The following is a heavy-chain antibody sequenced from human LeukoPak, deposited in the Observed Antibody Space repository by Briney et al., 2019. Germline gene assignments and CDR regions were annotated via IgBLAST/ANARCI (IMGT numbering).Heavy chain of an antibody. D-gene: IGHD3-10*02. J-gene: IGHJ4*02. CDR1: GFTFNSYD. CDR3: ARYMFGELPYFDY. Sequence: PGGSLRLSCAASGFTFNSYDINWVRQAPGKGLEWVSYISSSGSTIYYADSVKGRFTISRDNAKNSPYLQMNSLRAEDTAVYYCARYMFGELPYFDYWGQGTLVTVSS. CDR2: ISSSGSTI. V-gene: IGHV3-48*03.